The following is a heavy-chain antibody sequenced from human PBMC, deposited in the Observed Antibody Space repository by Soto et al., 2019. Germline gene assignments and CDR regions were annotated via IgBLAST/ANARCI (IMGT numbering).Heavy chain of an antibody. CDR2: ISSSSSTI. V-gene: IGHV3-48*02. CDR1: GFTFSSYS. J-gene: IGHJ6*02. Sequence: EVQLVESGGGLVQPGGSLRLSCAASGFTFSSYSMNWVRQAPGKGLEWVSYISSSSSTIYYADSVKGRFTISRDNAKNSLYLQMTSLRDEGTAVYYCALGGRGRNYYYGMDVWGQGTTVTVSS. CDR3: ALGGRGRNYYYGMDV. D-gene: IGHD3-16*01.